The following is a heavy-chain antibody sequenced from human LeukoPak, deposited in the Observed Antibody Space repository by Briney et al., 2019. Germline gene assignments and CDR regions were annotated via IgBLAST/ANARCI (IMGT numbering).Heavy chain of an antibody. CDR2: ISWNSGSI. J-gene: IGHJ4*02. Sequence: PGGSLRLSCAASGFTFDDYAMHWVRQAPGKGLEWVSGISWNSGSIGYADSVKGRFTISRDNAKNSLYLQMNSLRAEDTALYYCAIYCSSTSCDKGIDYWGQGTLVTVSS. CDR1: GFTFDDYA. D-gene: IGHD2-2*02. V-gene: IGHV3-9*01. CDR3: AIYCSSTSCDKGIDY.